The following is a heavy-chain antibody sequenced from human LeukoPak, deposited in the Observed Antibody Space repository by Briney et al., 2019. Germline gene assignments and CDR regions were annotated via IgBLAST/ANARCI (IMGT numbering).Heavy chain of an antibody. Sequence: GGSLRLSCVASGFTVSNKYMSWVRQAPGKGLEWVSVLYNAGSTYYADSVKGRFTISRDNSKNTLYLQMYSLRAEDTAVYYCAKGGGSGWYWEEYWGQGTLVTVSS. D-gene: IGHD6-19*01. CDR1: GFTVSNKY. V-gene: IGHV3-53*01. J-gene: IGHJ4*02. CDR2: LYNAGST. CDR3: AKGGGSGWYWEEY.